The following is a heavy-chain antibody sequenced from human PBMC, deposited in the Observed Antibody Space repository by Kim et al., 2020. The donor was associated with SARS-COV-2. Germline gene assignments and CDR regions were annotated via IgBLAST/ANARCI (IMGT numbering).Heavy chain of an antibody. J-gene: IGHJ5*02. CDR3: ARGGYSGYDEKGVNWFDP. CDR2: ISAYNGNT. D-gene: IGHD5-12*01. CDR1: GYTFTSYG. Sequence: ASVKVSCKSSGYTFTSYGISWVRQAPGQGLEWMGWISAYNGNTNYAQKLQGRVTMTTDTSTSTAYMELRSLRSDDTAVYYCARGGYSGYDEKGVNWFDPWGQGTLGTVSS. V-gene: IGHV1-18*01.